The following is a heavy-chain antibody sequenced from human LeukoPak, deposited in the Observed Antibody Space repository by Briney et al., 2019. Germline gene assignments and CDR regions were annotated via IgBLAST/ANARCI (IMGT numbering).Heavy chain of an antibody. CDR2: IYTSGST. CDR1: GVSISSYY. CDR3: ARDGGNGDYVDY. J-gene: IGHJ4*02. V-gene: IGHV4-4*07. Sequence: SETLSLTCTVSGVSISSYYWSWIRQPAGKGLEWIGRIYTSGSTKYNPSLKSRVTMSVDTSKNQFSLKLSSVTAADTAVYYCARDGGNGDYVDYWGQGTLVTVSS. D-gene: IGHD1-1*01.